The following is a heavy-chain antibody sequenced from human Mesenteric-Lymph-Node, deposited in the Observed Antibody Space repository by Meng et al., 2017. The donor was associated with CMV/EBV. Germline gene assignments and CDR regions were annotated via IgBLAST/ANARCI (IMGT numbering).Heavy chain of an antibody. V-gene: IGHV3-48*01. CDR1: GFSLSGFA. J-gene: IGHJ4*02. D-gene: IGHD6-19*01. CDR2: LTSDGGVV. CDR3: AREQWLAPG. Sequence: GGSLRLSCVASGFSLSGFAMNWVRQAPGKGLEWLSYLTSDGGVVNYADSVEGRFTISRDNAKNLLYLQMNSLRVDDTAVYYCAREQWLAPGWGQGTLVTVSS.